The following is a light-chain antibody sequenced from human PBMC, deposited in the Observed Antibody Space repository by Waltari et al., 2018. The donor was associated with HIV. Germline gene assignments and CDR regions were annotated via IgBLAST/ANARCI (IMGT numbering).Light chain of an antibody. CDR2: EVS. Sequence: QSALTQPPSASGSPGQSVTISCTGTSSDIGGYTYVSWYQRYPGKSPNRMLYEVSVRPSVVCDRFSGSQSANTASLTVSGLQAEDEADYYCSSYGGSANLLFGGGTKLTVL. CDR3: SSYGGSANLL. J-gene: IGLJ2*01. CDR1: SSDIGGYTY. V-gene: IGLV2-8*01.